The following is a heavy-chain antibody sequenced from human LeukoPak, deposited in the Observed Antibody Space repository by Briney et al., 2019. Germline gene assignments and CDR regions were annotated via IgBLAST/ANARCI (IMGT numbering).Heavy chain of an antibody. CDR3: AREHGSGRTKYYFDY. Sequence: GGSLRLSCAASGFTFSSYWMSWVRQAPGKGLEWVANIKQDGSEKYYVDSVKGRFTISRDNAKNSLYLQMNSLRAEDTAVYYCAREHGSGRTKYYFDYWGQGTLVTVSS. J-gene: IGHJ4*02. D-gene: IGHD3-10*01. V-gene: IGHV3-7*01. CDR2: IKQDGSEK. CDR1: GFTFSSYW.